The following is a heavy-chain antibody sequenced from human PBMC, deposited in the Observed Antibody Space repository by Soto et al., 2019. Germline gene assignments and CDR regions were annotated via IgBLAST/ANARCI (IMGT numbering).Heavy chain of an antibody. CDR3: AKDLGYSYGDLTGYYFDY. D-gene: IGHD5-18*01. CDR1: GFTFSSYA. CDR2: ISGSGGST. Sequence: GGSLRLSCAASGFTFSSYAMSWVRQAPGKGLEWVSAISGSGGSTYYADSVKGRFTISRDNSKNTLLLQMNSLRAEETAVYYCAKDLGYSYGDLTGYYFDYWGQGTLVTVSS. J-gene: IGHJ4*02. V-gene: IGHV3-23*01.